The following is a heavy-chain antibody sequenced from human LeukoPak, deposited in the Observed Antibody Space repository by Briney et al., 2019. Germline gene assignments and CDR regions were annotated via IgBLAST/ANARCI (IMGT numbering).Heavy chain of an antibody. Sequence: SETLSLTCTVSGGSISSYYWSWIRQPPGKGLEWIGYIYYSGSTNYNPSLKSRVTISVDTSKNQFSLKLSSVTAADTAVYYCANTYGDSNLFDYWGQGTLVTVSS. CDR2: IYYSGST. J-gene: IGHJ4*02. D-gene: IGHD4-17*01. CDR3: ANTYGDSNLFDY. CDR1: GGSISSYY. V-gene: IGHV4-59*08.